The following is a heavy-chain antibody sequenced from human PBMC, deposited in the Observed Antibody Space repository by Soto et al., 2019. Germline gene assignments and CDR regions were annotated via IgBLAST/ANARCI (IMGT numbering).Heavy chain of an antibody. CDR1: GFTFSSYG. CDR2: IWYDGSNK. Sequence: GGSLRLSCAASGFTFSSYGVHWVRQAPGKGLEWVAVIWYDGSNKYYADSVKGRFTISSDNSKNTLYLQMNSLRAEDTAVYYCARDIGVVVVLNAFDIWGQGTMVTVSS. J-gene: IGHJ3*02. V-gene: IGHV3-33*01. D-gene: IGHD3-22*01. CDR3: ARDIGVVVVLNAFDI.